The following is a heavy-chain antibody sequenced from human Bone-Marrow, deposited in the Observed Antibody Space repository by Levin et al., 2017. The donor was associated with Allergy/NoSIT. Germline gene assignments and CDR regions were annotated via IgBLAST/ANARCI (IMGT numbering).Heavy chain of an antibody. V-gene: IGHV1-69*06. D-gene: IGHD5-24*01. CDR2: IIPIFGTP. J-gene: IGHJ6*02. CDR3: AMSVEMAVNFYFYGMVD. Sequence: ASVKVSCKASGGTFNTYAISWVRQAPGQGLEWMGGIIPIFGTPTYAQNFQDRVTITADKSTSTAYMELTSLRSEDTAMYYCAMSVEMAVNFYFYGMVDWGQGTTVTVSS. CDR1: GGTFNTYA.